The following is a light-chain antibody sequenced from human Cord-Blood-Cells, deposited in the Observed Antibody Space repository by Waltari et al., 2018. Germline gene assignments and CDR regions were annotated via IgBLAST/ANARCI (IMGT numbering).Light chain of an antibody. CDR1: QSISSW. V-gene: IGKV1-12*01. J-gene: IGKJ3*01. CDR3: QQANSFPFP. Sequence: DLQMTPSPFSVSASVGERFPITWRASQSISSWLAWYQQKPGKAPKLLIYAASSLQSEVPSRFSGSGSWTDFTLTISSLQPEDFATYYCQQANSFPFPFGPGTKVDIK. CDR2: AAS.